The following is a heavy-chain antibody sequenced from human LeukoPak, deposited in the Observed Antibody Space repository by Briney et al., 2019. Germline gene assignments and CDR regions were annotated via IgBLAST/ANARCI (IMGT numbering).Heavy chain of an antibody. J-gene: IGHJ4*02. Sequence: PGSSLRLSCAASGFTFSSYGMHWVRQAPGKGLEWVAVIWDDGSYMYYADSVKGRFTISRDNSKNTLHLQMSSLRADDTAVYYCARDKSRGYGGDYWGQGTLVTVSS. CDR3: ARDKSRGYGGDY. V-gene: IGHV3-33*01. CDR2: IWDDGSYM. CDR1: GFTFSSYG. D-gene: IGHD3-22*01.